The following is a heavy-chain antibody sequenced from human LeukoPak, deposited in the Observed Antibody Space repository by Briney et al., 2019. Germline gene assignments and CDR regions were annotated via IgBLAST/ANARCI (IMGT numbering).Heavy chain of an antibody. CDR3: ARATQSYYYYLDV. J-gene: IGHJ6*03. CDR2: ISSSGSTI. CDR1: GFTFSSYE. V-gene: IGHV3-48*03. D-gene: IGHD2-15*01. Sequence: GGSLRLSCAASGFTFSSYEMNWVRQAPGKGLEWVSYISSSGSTIYYADSLKGRFTISRDNSKNSLYLQMNSLRTEDTAFYYCARATQSYYYYLDVWGTGTTVTVSS.